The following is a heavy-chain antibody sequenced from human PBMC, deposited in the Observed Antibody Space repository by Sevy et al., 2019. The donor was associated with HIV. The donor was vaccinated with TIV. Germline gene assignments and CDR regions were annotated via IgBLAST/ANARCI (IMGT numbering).Heavy chain of an antibody. V-gene: IGHV4-30-4*01. CDR3: ARDVTEYASSSVWFDP. CDR1: GGAISSGNYY. D-gene: IGHD6-6*01. CDR2: ISYTGNT. Sequence: SETLSLTCTVSGGAISSGNYYWHWIRQPPGKGLEWIGYISYTGNTYYNPSLKTPVTISVDTSNNQFSLRLTSVTAAETAVYYCARDVTEYASSSVWFDPWGQGTLVTVSS. J-gene: IGHJ5*02.